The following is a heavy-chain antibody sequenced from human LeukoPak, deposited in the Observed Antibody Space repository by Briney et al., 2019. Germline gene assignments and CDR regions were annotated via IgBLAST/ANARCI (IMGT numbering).Heavy chain of an antibody. CDR1: GLTFSSYA. CDR3: AKTRGGPTSPDDY. CDR2: ISGSGGSI. V-gene: IGHV3-23*01. D-gene: IGHD2-15*01. J-gene: IGHJ4*02. Sequence: GGSLRLSCAASGLTFSSYAMSWVRQAPGKGLEWVSTISGSGGSIWYADSVKGRFTISRDNSNNTFYLQMNSLRAEDTAVYYCAKTRGGPTSPDDYWGQGTLVTVSS.